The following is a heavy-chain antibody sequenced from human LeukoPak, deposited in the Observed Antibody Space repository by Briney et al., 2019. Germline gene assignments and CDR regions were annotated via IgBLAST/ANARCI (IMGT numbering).Heavy chain of an antibody. J-gene: IGHJ5*02. Sequence: SETPSLTCTVSGGSISSSSYYWGWIRQPPGKGLEWIGSIYYSGSTYYNPSLKSRVTISVDTSKNQFSLKLSSVTAADTAVYYCARRYYYDSSGYYLNWFDPWGQGTLVTVSS. CDR2: IYYSGST. V-gene: IGHV4-39*07. D-gene: IGHD3-22*01. CDR1: GGSISSSSYY. CDR3: ARRYYYDSSGYYLNWFDP.